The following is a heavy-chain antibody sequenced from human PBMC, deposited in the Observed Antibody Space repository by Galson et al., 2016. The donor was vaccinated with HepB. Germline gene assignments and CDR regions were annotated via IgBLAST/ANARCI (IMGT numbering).Heavy chain of an antibody. D-gene: IGHD1-26*01. CDR3: TRDDGEGATHDY. V-gene: IGHV3-74*01. Sequence: SLRLSCAASGFTFSNYWMHWVRQAPGEGLVWVSRINPDGSNTNYADSVKGRFTIFRDNAKSTLYLQMNSLRVEDTAVYYCTRDDGEGATHDYWGQGTLVTVSS. CDR2: INPDGSNT. J-gene: IGHJ4*02. CDR1: GFTFSNYW.